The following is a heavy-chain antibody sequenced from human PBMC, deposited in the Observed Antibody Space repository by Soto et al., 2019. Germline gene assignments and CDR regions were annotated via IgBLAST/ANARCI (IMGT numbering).Heavy chain of an antibody. V-gene: IGHV1-3*01. CDR3: ARGGRAVALNTPGPY. J-gene: IGHJ4*02. D-gene: IGHD2-2*02. CDR2: INAGNGNT. CDR1: GYTFTSYA. Sequence: ASVKVSCKASGYTFTSYAMHWVRQAPGQRLEWVGWINAGNGNTKYSQKFQGRVTITRDASASTAYMELSSLRSEDTAVYYCARGGRAVALNTPGPYWGKGTLVTVSS.